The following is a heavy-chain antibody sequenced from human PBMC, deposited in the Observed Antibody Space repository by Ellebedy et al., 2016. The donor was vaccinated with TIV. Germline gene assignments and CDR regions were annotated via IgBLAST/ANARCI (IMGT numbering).Heavy chain of an antibody. D-gene: IGHD6-6*01. J-gene: IGHJ6*02. CDR2: IDPSGGST. CDR3: AREDLLSSSSSDHYGVDV. CDR1: GYTFTSYY. V-gene: IGHV1-46*01. Sequence: AASVKVSCKASGYTFTSYYMHWVRQAPGQGLEWMGVIDPSGGSTDYAQKFQGRVTMTSDTSTSTVYMELSSLRSDDTAVYYCAREDLLSSSSSDHYGVDVWGQGTTVTVSS.